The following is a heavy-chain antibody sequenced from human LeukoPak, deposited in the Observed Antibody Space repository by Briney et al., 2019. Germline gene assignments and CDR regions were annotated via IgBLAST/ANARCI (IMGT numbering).Heavy chain of an antibody. CDR3: AREPSGSYRPDAFDI. CDR2: IYHSGST. V-gene: IGHV4-38-2*02. CDR1: GYSISSGYY. Sequence: SETLSLTCTVSGYSISSGYYWGWIRQPPGKGLEWIGSIYHSGSTYYNPSLKSRVTISVDTSKNQFSLKLSSVTAADTAVYYCAREPSGSYRPDAFDIWGQGTMVTDSS. J-gene: IGHJ3*02. D-gene: IGHD1-26*01.